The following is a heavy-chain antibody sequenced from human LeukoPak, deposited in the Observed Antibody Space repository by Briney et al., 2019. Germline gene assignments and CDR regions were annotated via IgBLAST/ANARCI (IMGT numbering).Heavy chain of an antibody. J-gene: IGHJ3*02. CDR2: IYPGDSDT. Sequence: GEPLKIPCKGSGNNFSTYWIGWVRQMPGKGLEWMGIIYPGDSDTRYSPSFQGQVTISADKSISTAYLQWSGLKASDTAMYYCARGRSGGRDHDAFDIWGQGTMVTVSS. CDR3: ARGRSGGRDHDAFDI. CDR1: GNNFSTYW. D-gene: IGHD2-15*01. V-gene: IGHV5-51*01.